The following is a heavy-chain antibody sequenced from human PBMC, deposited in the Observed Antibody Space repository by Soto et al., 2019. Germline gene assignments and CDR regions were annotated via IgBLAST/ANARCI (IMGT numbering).Heavy chain of an antibody. CDR3: ARGAAGNAYF. V-gene: IGHV3-48*01. Sequence: GGSLRLSCAASGFTSSSYVMNWVRQTPGKGLEWVSYISIRSTNIHYADSVKGRFTISRDNAKNSLYLQMNSLGAEDTAVYYCARGAAGNAYFWGQGIPVTVSS. J-gene: IGHJ4*02. CDR1: GFTSSSYV. D-gene: IGHD6-13*01. CDR2: ISIRSTNI.